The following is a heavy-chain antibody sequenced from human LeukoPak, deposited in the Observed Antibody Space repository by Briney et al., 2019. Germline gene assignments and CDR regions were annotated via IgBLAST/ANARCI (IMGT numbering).Heavy chain of an antibody. CDR3: ASLGGSSWVRDYYGMDV. J-gene: IGHJ6*02. Sequence: GGSLRLSSAASGFTFSSYWMHWVRQAPGKGLVWVSRISSDGSSTSYADSVKGRFTISRDNAKNTLYLQMNSLRAEDTAVYYCASLGGSSWVRDYYGMDVWGQGTTVTVSS. CDR1: GFTFSSYW. D-gene: IGHD6-13*01. V-gene: IGHV3-74*01. CDR2: ISSDGSST.